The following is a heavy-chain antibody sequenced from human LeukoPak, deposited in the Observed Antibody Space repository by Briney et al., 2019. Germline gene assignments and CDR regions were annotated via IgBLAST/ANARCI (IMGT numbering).Heavy chain of an antibody. J-gene: IGHJ3*02. CDR2: INAGNGNT. D-gene: IGHD3-10*01. CDR3: ARGLYGSGSYDAFDI. Sequence: ASVKVSCKVSGYTFTSYAMHWVRQAPGQRLEWMGWINAGNGNTKYSQKFQGRVTITRDTSANTAYMELSSLRSEDTAVYYCARGLYGSGSYDAFDIWGQGTMVTVSS. CDR1: GYTFTSYA. V-gene: IGHV1-3*01.